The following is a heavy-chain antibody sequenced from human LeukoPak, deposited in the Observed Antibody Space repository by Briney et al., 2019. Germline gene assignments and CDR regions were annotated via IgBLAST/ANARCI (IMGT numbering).Heavy chain of an antibody. Sequence: GGSLRLSCAASGFTFSSYAMSWVRQAPGKGPEWVSAISGSGGSTYYADSVKGRFTISRDNSKNTLYLQMNSLRAEDTAVYYCAKDAKGYSGYDPSFDYWGQGTLVTVSS. CDR1: GFTFSSYA. J-gene: IGHJ4*02. CDR3: AKDAKGYSGYDPSFDY. CDR2: ISGSGGST. D-gene: IGHD5-12*01. V-gene: IGHV3-23*01.